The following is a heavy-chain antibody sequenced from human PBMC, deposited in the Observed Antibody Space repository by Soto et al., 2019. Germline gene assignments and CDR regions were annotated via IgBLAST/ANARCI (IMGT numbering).Heavy chain of an antibody. Sequence: SETLSLTCTVSGGSISSGDYYWSWIRQPPGKGLEWIGYIYYSGSTYYNPSLKSRVTISVDTSKNQFSLKLSSVTAADTAVYYCARVALIVVVPAATEDVWGQGTTVT. J-gene: IGHJ6*02. CDR2: IYYSGST. CDR3: ARVALIVVVPAATEDV. V-gene: IGHV4-30-4*01. CDR1: GGSISSGDYY. D-gene: IGHD2-2*01.